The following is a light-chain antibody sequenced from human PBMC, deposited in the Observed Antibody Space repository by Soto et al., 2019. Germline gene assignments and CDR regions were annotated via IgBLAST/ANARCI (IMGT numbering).Light chain of an antibody. CDR1: SSDVGGYNY. J-gene: IGLJ1*01. CDR2: DVS. Sequence: QSLLTQPSSVSGSPGQSITISCPGTSSDVGGYNYVSWYQQHPGKAPKLMIYDVSNRPSGVSNRFSGSKSGNTASLTISGLQAEDEADYYCSSYTSSSTLPYVFGTGTKVTVL. CDR3: SSYTSSSTLPYV. V-gene: IGLV2-14*01.